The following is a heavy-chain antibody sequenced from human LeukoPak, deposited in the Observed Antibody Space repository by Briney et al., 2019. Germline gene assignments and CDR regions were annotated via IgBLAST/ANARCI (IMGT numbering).Heavy chain of an antibody. CDR3: AKDYFNYGDNGPGHY. J-gene: IGHJ4*02. CDR1: GFTFSSYA. CDR2: ISGRGGRT. D-gene: IGHD4-17*01. Sequence: GGSLRLSCAASGFTFSSYAMHWARQAPGKGLEWISVISGRGGRTYHVDSVRGRFTISRDNSKNTLYLQMNSLRAEDTAVYYCAKDYFNYGDNGPGHYWGQGTLSPSPQ. V-gene: IGHV3-23*01.